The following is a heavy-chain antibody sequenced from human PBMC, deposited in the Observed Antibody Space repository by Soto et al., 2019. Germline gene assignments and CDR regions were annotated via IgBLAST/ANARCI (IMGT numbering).Heavy chain of an antibody. D-gene: IGHD3-22*01. J-gene: IGHJ4*02. CDR2: IYHNGKS. CDR1: GGSFSNYA. Sequence: QVQIQQWGGGLLKPSETLSLSCTVYGGSFSNYAWSWIRQPPGRGLEWIGEIYHNGKSDYNPSLKSRVTIEVATSKTHFSLKLSSVIAADTAVYFCARGGYWRFDYWGQGALVTVSS. V-gene: IGHV4-34*01. CDR3: ARGGYWRFDY.